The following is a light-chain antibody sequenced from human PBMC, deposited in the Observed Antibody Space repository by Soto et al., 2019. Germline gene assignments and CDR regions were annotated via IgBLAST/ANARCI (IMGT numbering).Light chain of an antibody. Sequence: IVLTQSPSTWSLPPGGRATRSCRASQSVSSSYLAWYQQKPGQAPRLLIYGASSRATGIPDRFSGSGSGTDFTLTISRLEPEDFAVYYCQQYGSSPPINFGPGTKVDIK. CDR1: QSVSSSY. CDR3: QQYGSSPPIN. CDR2: GAS. J-gene: IGKJ3*01. V-gene: IGKV3-20*01.